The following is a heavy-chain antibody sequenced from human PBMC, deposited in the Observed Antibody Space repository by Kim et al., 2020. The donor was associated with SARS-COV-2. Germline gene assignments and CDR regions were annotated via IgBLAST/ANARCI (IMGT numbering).Heavy chain of an antibody. Sequence: GGSLRLSCAASGFTFSSYGMHWVRQAPGKGLEWVAVIWYDGSNKYYADSVKGRFTISRDNSKNTLYLQMNSLRAEDTAVYYCARDGPTNLDFWSGYYTVDYYYYYGMDVWGQGTTVTVSS. CDR3: ARDGPTNLDFWSGYYTVDYYYYYGMDV. V-gene: IGHV3-33*01. CDR1: GFTFSSYG. D-gene: IGHD3-3*01. CDR2: IWYDGSNK. J-gene: IGHJ6*02.